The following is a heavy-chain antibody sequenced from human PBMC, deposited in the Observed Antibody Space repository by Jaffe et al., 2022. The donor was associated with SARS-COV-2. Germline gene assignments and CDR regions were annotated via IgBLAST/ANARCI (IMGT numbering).Heavy chain of an antibody. Sequence: EVQVVESGGGLVQPGGSLRLSCVASGINFDGNVMHWVRVTPGKGLEWVSGMTWYNGEIAYADSVKGRFTISRDITRNSLYLQMNSLRVEDTALYYCAKDIRILGWELRTWGQGTLVTVSS. V-gene: IGHV3-9*01. D-gene: IGHD1-26*01. CDR2: MTWYNGEI. CDR1: GINFDGNV. CDR3: AKDIRILGWELRT. J-gene: IGHJ5*02.